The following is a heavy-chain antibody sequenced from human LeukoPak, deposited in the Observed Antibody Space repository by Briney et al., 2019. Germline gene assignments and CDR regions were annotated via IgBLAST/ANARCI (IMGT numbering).Heavy chain of an antibody. J-gene: IGHJ3*02. D-gene: IGHD6-13*01. CDR3: ARDLRTIAAVNAFDI. CDR1: GYTFTGYY. CDR2: ISPNSGAT. Sequence: AASVKVSCTASGYTFTGYYIHWVRQAPGQGLEWMGWISPNSGATNYAQRFQGRVTMTRDTSTSTAYMELSSLRSDDTAVYYCARDLRTIAAVNAFDIWGQGTMVTVSS. V-gene: IGHV1-2*02.